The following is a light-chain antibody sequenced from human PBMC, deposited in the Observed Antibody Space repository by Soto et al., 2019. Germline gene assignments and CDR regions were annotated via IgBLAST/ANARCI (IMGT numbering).Light chain of an antibody. Sequence: EIVLTQSPATLSLSPGERVTLSCKASQSMSNCLGWYQQKPGQAPRLLMFSASERATGIPARFSGGGSGTDFTLSISSLEPEDFAVYYCQQCSDWPRTFGPGTKVDIK. CDR3: QQCSDWPRT. CDR2: SAS. CDR1: QSMSNC. V-gene: IGKV3-11*01. J-gene: IGKJ3*01.